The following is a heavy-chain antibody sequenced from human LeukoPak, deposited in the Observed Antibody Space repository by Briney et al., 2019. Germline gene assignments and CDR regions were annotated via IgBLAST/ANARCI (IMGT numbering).Heavy chain of an antibody. Sequence: GGSLRLSCAAFGFTFSSYAMHWVRQAPGKGLEWVAVISYDGSNKYYADSAKGRFTISRDNSKNTLYLQMNSLRAEDTAVYYCARGAYSSGWAYFDHWGQGTLVTVSS. CDR1: GFTFSSYA. V-gene: IGHV3-30-3*01. D-gene: IGHD6-19*01. CDR3: ARGAYSSGWAYFDH. J-gene: IGHJ4*02. CDR2: ISYDGSNK.